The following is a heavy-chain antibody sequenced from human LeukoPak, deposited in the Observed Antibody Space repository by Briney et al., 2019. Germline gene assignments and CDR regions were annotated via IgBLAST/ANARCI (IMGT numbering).Heavy chain of an antibody. CDR1: GFTFSNYA. V-gene: IGHV3-23*03. CDR2: IYSGDSGGST. CDR3: ARDWSHRCFDY. Sequence: GGSLRLSCVASGFTFSNYAMTWVRQAPGKGLGWVSVIYSGDSGGSTYYADAVKGRFTISRDSSKNSLYLQMHSLRAEDTAVYYCARDWSHRCFDYWGQGTLVTVSS. D-gene: IGHD3-3*01. J-gene: IGHJ4*02.